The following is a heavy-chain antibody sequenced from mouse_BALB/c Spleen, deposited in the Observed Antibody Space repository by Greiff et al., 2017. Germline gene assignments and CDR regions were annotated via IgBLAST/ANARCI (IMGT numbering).Heavy chain of an antibody. J-gene: IGHJ4*01. CDR2: ISSGGSYT. Sequence: EVKLVESGGDLVKPGGSLKLSCAASGFTFSSYGMSWVRQTPDKRLEWVATISSGGSYTYYPDSVKGRFTISRDNAKNTLYLQMSSLKSEDTAMYYCARHGVGYYGSSQYYYAMDYWGQGTSVTVSS. CDR1: GFTFSSYG. CDR3: ARHGVGYYGSSQYYYAMDY. V-gene: IGHV5-6*02. D-gene: IGHD1-1*01.